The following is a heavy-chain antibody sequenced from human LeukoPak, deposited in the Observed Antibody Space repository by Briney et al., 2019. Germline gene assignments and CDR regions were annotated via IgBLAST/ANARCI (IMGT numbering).Heavy chain of an antibody. CDR3: ARDRFDDSSGYYYHYYYYMDV. CDR1: GGSILSSSYY. J-gene: IGHJ6*03. CDR2: IYYSGST. V-gene: IGHV4-39*07. D-gene: IGHD3-22*01. Sequence: SETLSLTCTVSGGSILSSSYYWGWIRQPPGKGLEWIGSIYYSGSTHYNPSLKSRVTISVDTSKNQFSLKLSSVTAADTAVYYCARDRFDDSSGYYYHYYYYMDVWGKGTTVTVSS.